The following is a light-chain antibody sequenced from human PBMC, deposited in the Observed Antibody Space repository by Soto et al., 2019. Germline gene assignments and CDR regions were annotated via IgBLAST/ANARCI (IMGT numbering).Light chain of an antibody. CDR3: CSYAGSDTFVV. CDR2: EGS. CDR1: SSDVGGYNR. J-gene: IGLJ7*01. Sequence: QSALTQPASVSGSPGQSITISCTGTSSDVGGYNRVSWYQQHPNKAPKLMIYEGSKRLSGVSNRFSGSKSGNTASLTISGLPAEDEADYYCCSYAGSDTFVVFGGSTQLTVL. V-gene: IGLV2-23*03.